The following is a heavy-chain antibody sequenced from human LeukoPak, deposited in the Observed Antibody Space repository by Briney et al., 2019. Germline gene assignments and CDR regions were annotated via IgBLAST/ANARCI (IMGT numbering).Heavy chain of an antibody. CDR2: IYTSGST. V-gene: IGHV4-4*07. J-gene: IGHJ5*02. CDR1: GGSISSYY. Sequence: SETLSLTCTVSGGSISSYYWSWIRQPAGKGVEWIGRIYTSGSTNYNPSLKSRVTMSVDTSKNQFSLKLSSVTAADTAVYYCARDGSSWYRHWFDPWGQGTLVTVSS. CDR3: ARDGSSWYRHWFDP. D-gene: IGHD6-13*01.